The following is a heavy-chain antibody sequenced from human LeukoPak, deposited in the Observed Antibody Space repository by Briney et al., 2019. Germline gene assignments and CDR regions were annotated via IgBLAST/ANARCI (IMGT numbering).Heavy chain of an antibody. CDR3: AIYRSLYCSSTSCYQNWFDP. V-gene: IGHV1-2*02. J-gene: IGHJ5*02. Sequence: ASVKVSCKASGYTFTGYYMHWVRQAPGQGLEWMGWINPNSGGTNYAQKFQGRVTMTRDTSISTAYMELSRLRSDDTAVYYCAIYRSLYCSSTSCYQNWFDPWGQGTLVTVSS. D-gene: IGHD2-2*01. CDR1: GYTFTGYY. CDR2: INPNSGGT.